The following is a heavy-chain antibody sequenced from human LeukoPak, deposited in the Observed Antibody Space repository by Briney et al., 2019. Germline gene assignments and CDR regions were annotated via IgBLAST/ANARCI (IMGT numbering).Heavy chain of an antibody. CDR3: ASSMVRRVNPSALFDY. Sequence: SETLSLTCTVSGGSISSGDYYWSWIRQPPGKRLEWFGYIYYSGSTYYNQSLKSRVTISVDTSKNQFSLKMSSVTAADTAVYYCASSMVRRVNPSALFDYWGQGTLVTVSS. CDR2: IYYSGST. CDR1: GGSISSGDYY. D-gene: IGHD3-10*01. J-gene: IGHJ4*02. V-gene: IGHV4-30-4*01.